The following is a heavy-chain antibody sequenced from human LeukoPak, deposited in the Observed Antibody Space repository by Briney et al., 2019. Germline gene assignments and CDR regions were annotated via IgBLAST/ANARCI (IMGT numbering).Heavy chain of an antibody. CDR1: GGSISSSSYY. CDR2: IYYSGST. V-gene: IGHV4-39*01. D-gene: IGHD5-24*01. Sequence: PSETLSLTCTVSGGSISSSSYYWGWIRQPPGKGLEWIVSIYYSGSTYYNPSLKSRVTISVDTSKNQFSLKLSSVAAADTAVYYCAVPWRDGYFFDYWGQGTLVTVSS. CDR3: AVPWRDGYFFDY. J-gene: IGHJ4*02.